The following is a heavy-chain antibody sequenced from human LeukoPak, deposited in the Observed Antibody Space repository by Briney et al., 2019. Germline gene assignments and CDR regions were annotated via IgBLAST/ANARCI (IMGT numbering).Heavy chain of an antibody. CDR1: GFTFSSYG. CDR2: ISYDGSNK. D-gene: IGHD2-2*03. J-gene: IGHJ4*02. V-gene: IGHV3-30*18. Sequence: GGSLRLSCAASGFTFSSYGMHWVRQAPGKGLEWVAVISYDGSNKYYADPVKGRFTISRDNSNNSLYLQMNSLRTDDTALYYCAKDLSTSGWILEYWGQGTLVTVSS. CDR3: AKDLSTSGWILEY.